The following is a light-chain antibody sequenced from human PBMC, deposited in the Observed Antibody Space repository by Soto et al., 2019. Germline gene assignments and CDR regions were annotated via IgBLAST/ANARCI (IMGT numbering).Light chain of an antibody. V-gene: IGKV3-15*01. CDR3: QQYNNWPPWT. J-gene: IGKJ1*01. Sequence: EIVMTQSPATLSVSPGERATLSCRASQSVSNNLAWYQQKAGQAPRLLIYGASTRATGIPARFNGSGSGTEFTLTISSLQSEDFAVYYCQQYNNWPPWTFGQGTKVEIK. CDR2: GAS. CDR1: QSVSNN.